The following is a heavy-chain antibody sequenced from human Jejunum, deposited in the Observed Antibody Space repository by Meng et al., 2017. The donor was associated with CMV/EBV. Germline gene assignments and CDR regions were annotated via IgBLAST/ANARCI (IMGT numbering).Heavy chain of an antibody. CDR1: GYTIADYG. J-gene: IGHJ5*02. D-gene: IGHD3-3*01. Sequence: GYTIADYGINWVRQAPGQGLEWMGWIGAYNSNTEYAQKFQGRVSMTTDTSTSTAYMGLRSLRSDDTAVYYCARDPHDFWSSYFFDPWGQGTLVTVSS. CDR3: ARDPHDFWSSYFFDP. V-gene: IGHV1-18*01. CDR2: IGAYNSNT.